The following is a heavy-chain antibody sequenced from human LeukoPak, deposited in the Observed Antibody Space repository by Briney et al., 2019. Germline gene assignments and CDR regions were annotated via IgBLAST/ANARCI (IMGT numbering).Heavy chain of an antibody. J-gene: IGHJ4*02. D-gene: IGHD5-24*01. Sequence: PSETLSLTCSVSGDSISGYYWNWIRQSPEKGLEWIAYIRSSGSINYNPSLRSRATISSDTSKNQFSLRLTSVTAADTAVYYCARMATIRGDGYHFDFWGQGTLVTVSS. CDR2: IRSSGSI. V-gene: IGHV4-59*01. CDR1: GDSISGYY. CDR3: ARMATIRGDGYHFDF.